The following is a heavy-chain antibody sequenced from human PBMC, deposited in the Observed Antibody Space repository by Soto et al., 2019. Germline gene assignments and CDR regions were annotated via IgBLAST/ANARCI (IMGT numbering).Heavy chain of an antibody. J-gene: IGHJ5*02. CDR2: INPDGSEK. Sequence: EVQLVESGGGLVQPGGSLRLSCAASGFRFSSKWMTWVRQAPGKGLEWVANINPDGSEKQYVDYVRGRFTISRDNANNSLYLQRNSLSAEDTAVYFCAYSSAYAYFFDPWGQGTLVTVSS. CDR3: AYSSAYAYFFDP. CDR1: GFRFSSKW. D-gene: IGHD3-22*01. V-gene: IGHV3-7*01.